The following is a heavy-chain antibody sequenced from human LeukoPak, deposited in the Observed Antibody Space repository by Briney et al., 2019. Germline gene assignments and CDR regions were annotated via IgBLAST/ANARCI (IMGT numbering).Heavy chain of an antibody. CDR1: GFTFSASW. V-gene: IGHV3-7*01. Sequence: GGSLRLSCAASGFTFSASWRTWVRQAPGKGLEWVTNINQDGSENYYVDSVKGRFTISRDNARNALYLQMNSLRTEDTAVYYCARGDRGFDYWGQGTLVTVSS. CDR2: INQDGSEN. CDR3: ARGDRGFDY. J-gene: IGHJ4*02.